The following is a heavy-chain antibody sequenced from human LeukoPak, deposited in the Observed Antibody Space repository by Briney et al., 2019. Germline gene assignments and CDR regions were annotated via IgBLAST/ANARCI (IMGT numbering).Heavy chain of an antibody. D-gene: IGHD6-13*01. CDR1: GFTFSSYA. Sequence: PGGSLRLSCAASGFTFSSYAMHWVRQAPGKGLEWVAVISYDGSNKYYADSVKGRFTISRDNSKNTLYLQMNSLRAEDTAVYYCARDIAAAGTGSFDPWGQGTLVTVSS. CDR2: ISYDGSNK. V-gene: IGHV3-30-3*01. J-gene: IGHJ5*02. CDR3: ARDIAAAGTGSFDP.